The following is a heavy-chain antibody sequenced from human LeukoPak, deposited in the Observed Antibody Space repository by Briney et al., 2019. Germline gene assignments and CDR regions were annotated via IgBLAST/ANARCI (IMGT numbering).Heavy chain of an antibody. D-gene: IGHD2-15*01. V-gene: IGHV3-33*01. J-gene: IGHJ4*02. CDR2: IWYDGSNK. CDR1: GFTFSSHG. CDR3: ARAFYCSGGSCHFAIDY. Sequence: GGSLRLSCAASGFTFSSHGMHWVRQAPGKGLEWVAVIWYDGSNKYYADSVKGRFTISRDNSKNTLYLQMNSLRAEDTAVYYCARAFYCSGGSCHFAIDYWGQGTLVTVSS.